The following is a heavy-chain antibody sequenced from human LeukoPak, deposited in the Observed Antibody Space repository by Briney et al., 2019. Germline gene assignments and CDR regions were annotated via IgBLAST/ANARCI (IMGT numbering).Heavy chain of an antibody. J-gene: IGHJ6*02. D-gene: IGHD3-16*01. CDR3: ARGGGLDV. CDR1: GFPFSSYS. V-gene: IGHV3-7*03. Sequence: GGSLRLSCAASGFPFSSYSMTWVRQAPGKGLEWVASINHNGNVNYYVDSVKGRFTISRDNAKNSLYLQMSNLRAEDTAVYFCARGGGLDVWGQGATVTVSS. CDR2: INHNGNVN.